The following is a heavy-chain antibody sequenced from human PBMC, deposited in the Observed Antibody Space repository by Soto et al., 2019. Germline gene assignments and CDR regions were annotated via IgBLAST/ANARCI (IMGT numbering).Heavy chain of an antibody. Sequence: QVQLQESGPGLVKPSETLSLPCTVSGASISSYYWSWIRQPPGKGLEWIGYIDYSGSTNYNPSLKIRDTLSVATSKTQFTLKLSSVTAADAAVYYCASAGYSSSWYAWGAFDIWSQGTMVTVSS. CDR2: IDYSGST. D-gene: IGHD6-13*01. J-gene: IGHJ3*02. CDR3: ASAGYSSSWYAWGAFDI. CDR1: GASISSYY. V-gene: IGHV4-59*01.